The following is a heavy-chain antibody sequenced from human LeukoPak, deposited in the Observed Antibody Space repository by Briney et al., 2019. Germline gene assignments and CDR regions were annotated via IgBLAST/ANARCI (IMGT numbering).Heavy chain of an antibody. V-gene: IGHV3-7*01. Sequence: PGGSLRLSCAASGFTFSSYWMNWVRQAPGKGLEWVANIKQDGNEKYYVDSVKGRFTISRDNAKNSLYLQMNSLRAEDTAVYYCASYPRLTSWYSPHYFDYWGQGALVTVSS. D-gene: IGHD6-13*01. CDR2: IKQDGNEK. J-gene: IGHJ4*02. CDR3: ASYPRLTSWYSPHYFDY. CDR1: GFTFSSYW.